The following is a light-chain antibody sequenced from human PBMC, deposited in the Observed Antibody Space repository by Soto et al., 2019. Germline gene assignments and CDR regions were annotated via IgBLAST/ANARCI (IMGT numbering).Light chain of an antibody. Sequence: EIVMTQSPATLSVSPGERATLSCRASQSVSSNLAWYQRKPGQAPRLLIYGASTRATGIPDRFSGSGSGTEFTLTISSRQSEDFAVYYCQQYNNWPWTFGQGTKVEIK. CDR3: QQYNNWPWT. V-gene: IGKV3-15*01. CDR1: QSVSSN. CDR2: GAS. J-gene: IGKJ1*01.